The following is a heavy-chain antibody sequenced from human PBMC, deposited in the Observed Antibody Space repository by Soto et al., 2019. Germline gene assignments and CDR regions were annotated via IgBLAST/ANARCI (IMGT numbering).Heavy chain of an antibody. CDR3: AREMEREQPSGYYYYYYMDV. CDR2: IIPILGIA. V-gene: IGHV1-69*02. D-gene: IGHD1-26*01. J-gene: IGHJ6*03. Sequence: GASVKVSCKASGGTFSSYTISWVRQAPGQGLEWMGRIIPILGIANYAQKFQGRVTITADKSTSTAYMELSSLRSEDTAVYYCAREMEREQPSGYYYYYYMDVGGKGTTVTVSS. CDR1: GGTFSSYT.